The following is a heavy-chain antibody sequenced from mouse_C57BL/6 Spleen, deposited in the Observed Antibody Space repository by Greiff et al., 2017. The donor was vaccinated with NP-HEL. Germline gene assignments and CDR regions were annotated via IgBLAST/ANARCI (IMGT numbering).Heavy chain of an antibody. D-gene: IGHD1-1*01. V-gene: IGHV1-26*01. CDR1: GYTFTDYY. CDR2: INPNNGGT. CDR3: ERYYGSSWYFDV. Sequence: EVQLQQSGPELVKPGASVKISCKASGYTFTDYYMNWVKQSHGKSLEWIGDINPNNGGTSYNQKFKGKATLTVDKSSSTAYMELRSLTSEDSAVYYCERYYGSSWYFDVWGTGTTVTVSS. J-gene: IGHJ1*03.